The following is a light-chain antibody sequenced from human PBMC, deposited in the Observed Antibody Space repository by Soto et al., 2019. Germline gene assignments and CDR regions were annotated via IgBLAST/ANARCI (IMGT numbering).Light chain of an antibody. CDR3: SSYTSNSTRV. V-gene: IGLV2-14*01. J-gene: IGLJ1*01. CDR1: SSDVGAYNS. Sequence: QSALTQPASVSGSPGQSITISCTGTSSDVGAYNSVSWYQQHPGKAPKLMIFDVSHRPSGVSNRFSGSKSGNTASLTISGLQAEDEADYYCSSYTSNSTRVFGAGTKLTVL. CDR2: DVS.